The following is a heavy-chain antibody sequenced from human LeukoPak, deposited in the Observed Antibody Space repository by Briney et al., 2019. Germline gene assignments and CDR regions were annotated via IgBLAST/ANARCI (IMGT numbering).Heavy chain of an antibody. CDR3: ARGPISSTHATFDV. CDR2: IYSAGST. V-gene: IGHV4-4*07. CDR1: GGSISNFY. Sequence: SETLSLTCTVSGGSISNFYWTWIRQPAGKGLEWIGRIYSAGSTNYNPSLKSRATMSVDTSKNQFSLNLSSVTAADTAVYYCARGPISSTHATFDVWGQGTMVTASS. D-gene: IGHD6-13*01. J-gene: IGHJ3*01.